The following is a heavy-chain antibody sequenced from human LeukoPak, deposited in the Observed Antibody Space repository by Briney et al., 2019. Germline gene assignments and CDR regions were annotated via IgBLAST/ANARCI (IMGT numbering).Heavy chain of an antibody. CDR1: GFTFSSYG. CDR2: ISYDGSNK. CDR3: AKGQAVAGYYYYYYMDV. D-gene: IGHD6-19*01. J-gene: IGHJ6*03. Sequence: GGSLRLSCAASGFTFSSYGMHWVRQAPGKGLEWVAVISYDGSNKYYADSVKGRFTISRDNSKNTLYLQMNSLRAEDTAVYYCAKGQAVAGYYYYYYMDVWGKGTTVTVSS. V-gene: IGHV3-30*18.